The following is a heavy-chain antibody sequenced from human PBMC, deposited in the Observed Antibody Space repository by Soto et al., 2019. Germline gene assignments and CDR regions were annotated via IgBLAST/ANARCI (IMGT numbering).Heavy chain of an antibody. CDR3: AKDATYYYDSSGYLSSGYAYYGMDV. Sequence: PGGSLRLSCAASGFTFSSYAMSWVRQAPGKGLEWVSAISGSGGSTYYADSVKGRFTISRDNSKNTLYLQMNSLRAEDTAVYYCAKDATYYYDSSGYLSSGYAYYGMDVWGQGTTVTVSS. CDR2: ISGSGGST. J-gene: IGHJ6*02. D-gene: IGHD3-22*01. CDR1: GFTFSSYA. V-gene: IGHV3-23*01.